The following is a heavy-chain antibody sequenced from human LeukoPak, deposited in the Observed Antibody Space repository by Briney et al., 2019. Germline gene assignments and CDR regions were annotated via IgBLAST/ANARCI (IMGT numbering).Heavy chain of an antibody. V-gene: IGHV1-18*01. D-gene: IGHD2-8*01. CDR1: GYTFTSYG. Sequence: GASVKVSCKASGYTFTSYGISWVRQAPGQGLEWMGWISAYNGNTNYARKLQGRVTMTTDTSTSTAYMELRSLRSDDTAVYYCARSPLIRSPGPHSIDFWGHGILVTVSS. CDR2: ISAYNGNT. CDR3: ARSPLIRSPGPHSIDF. J-gene: IGHJ4*01.